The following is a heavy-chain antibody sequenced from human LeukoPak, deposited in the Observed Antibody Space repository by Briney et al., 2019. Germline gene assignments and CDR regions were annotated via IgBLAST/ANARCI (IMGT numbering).Heavy chain of an antibody. CDR2: IGRSGADT. V-gene: IGHV3-23*01. CDR1: GFTFSIYA. D-gene: IGHD2-15*01. CDR3: TKDARATPDGFDY. Sequence: GGSLRLSCAASGFTFSIYAMSWVRQAPGKGLEWVSGIGRSGADTYYTDSVKGRFTISRDNSKNTLYLQMNNLRGDDTAVFYCTKDARATPDGFDYWGQGTLVTVSS. J-gene: IGHJ4*02.